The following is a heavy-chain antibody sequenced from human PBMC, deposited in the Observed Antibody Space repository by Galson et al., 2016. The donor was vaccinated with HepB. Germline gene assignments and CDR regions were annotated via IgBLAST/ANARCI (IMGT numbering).Heavy chain of an antibody. V-gene: IGHV5-51*01. D-gene: IGHD1-1*01. CDR2: IYPDDSEA. Sequence: QSGAEVKKPGESLRISCSTSGYTFNNYWIAWVRQMPGKGLEWMGIIYPDDSEARYSPSFQGQVTFSVAKSISAAVLQWTSLKASDTAIDYWAREGVVQLPGRGTSTYFYFGMDVWGQGTTVTVSS. CDR1: GYTFNNYW. J-gene: IGHJ6*02. CDR3: AREGVVQLPGRGTSTYFYFGMDV.